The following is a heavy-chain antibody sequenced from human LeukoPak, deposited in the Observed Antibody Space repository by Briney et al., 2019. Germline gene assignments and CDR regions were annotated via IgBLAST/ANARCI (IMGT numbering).Heavy chain of an antibody. D-gene: IGHD5-18*01. CDR1: GFTFSDYY. Sequence: GGSLRLSCAASGFTFSDYYMSWIRQAPGKGLEWVSYISSSTNTIYYADSVKGRFTISRDSAKNSLSLQMNSLRAEDTAVYYCARHFTAMAAYYFDYWGQGTLVTVSS. J-gene: IGHJ4*02. V-gene: IGHV3-11*04. CDR3: ARHFTAMAAYYFDY. CDR2: ISSSTNTI.